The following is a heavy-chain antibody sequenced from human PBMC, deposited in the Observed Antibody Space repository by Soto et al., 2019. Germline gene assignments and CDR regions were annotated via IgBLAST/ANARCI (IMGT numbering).Heavy chain of an antibody. Sequence: PGGSLRLSCAASGFTFSSYSMNWVRQAPGKGLEWVSSISSSSSYIYYADSVKGRFTISRDNAKNSLYLQMNSLRAEDTAVYYCARDRITGTPRTYAFDIWGQGTMVTVSS. CDR1: GFTFSSYS. CDR3: ARDRITGTPRTYAFDI. D-gene: IGHD1-7*01. J-gene: IGHJ3*02. V-gene: IGHV3-21*01. CDR2: ISSSSSYI.